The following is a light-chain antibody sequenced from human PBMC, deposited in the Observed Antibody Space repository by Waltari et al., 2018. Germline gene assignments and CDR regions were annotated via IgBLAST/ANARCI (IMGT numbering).Light chain of an antibody. J-gene: IGKJ2*01. CDR3: QQHDSFPYT. CDR2: RAS. CDR1: QDIGSW. V-gene: IGKV1-12*01. Sequence: DIQMTQSPSSLSTSVGDRVTITCRASQDIGSWLAWYQQRPGKAPKLLIYRASNLQAGVPSRFSGSGSGTEFTLTISSLQPEDFSTYYCQQHDSFPYTFGQGTKVEI.